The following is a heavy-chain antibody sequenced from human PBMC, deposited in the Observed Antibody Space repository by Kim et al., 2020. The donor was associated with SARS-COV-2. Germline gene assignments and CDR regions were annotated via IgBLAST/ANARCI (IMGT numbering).Heavy chain of an antibody. V-gene: IGHV3-53*01. J-gene: IGHJ3*02. D-gene: IGHD3-16*01. Sequence: YADPMKGRFTISRDNTKNTLYLQMNSLRAEDTAVYYCARGLVAGAFDIWGQGTMVTVSS. CDR3: ARGLVAGAFDI.